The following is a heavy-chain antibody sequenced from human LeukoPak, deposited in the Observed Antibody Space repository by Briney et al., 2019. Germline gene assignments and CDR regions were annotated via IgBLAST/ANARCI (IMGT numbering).Heavy chain of an antibody. CDR3: ARDRFEVVLAAGGFDY. CDR1: GFTFSSYW. D-gene: IGHD2-2*01. V-gene: IGHV3-7*01. CDR2: IKQDGSEK. J-gene: IGHJ4*02. Sequence: PGGSLRLSCAASGFTFSSYWMSWVRQAPGKGLEWVANIKQDGSEKYYVDSVKGRFTISRDNAKNSLYLQMNSLRAEDTAVYYCARDRFEVVLAAGGFDYWGQGTLVTVSS.